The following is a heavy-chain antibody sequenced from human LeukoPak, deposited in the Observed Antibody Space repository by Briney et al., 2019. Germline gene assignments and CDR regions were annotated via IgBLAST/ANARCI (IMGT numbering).Heavy chain of an antibody. D-gene: IGHD5-18*01. V-gene: IGHV1-69*13. CDR3: ARDVYSYGPRGYYYYYMDV. J-gene: IGHJ6*03. CDR2: IIPIFGTA. Sequence: SVKVSCKASGGTFSSYAISWVRQAPGQGLEWMGGIIPIFGTANYAQKFQGRVTITADESTSTAYMELSSLRSGDTAVYYCARDVYSYGPRGYYYYYMDVWGKGTTVTVSS. CDR1: GGTFSSYA.